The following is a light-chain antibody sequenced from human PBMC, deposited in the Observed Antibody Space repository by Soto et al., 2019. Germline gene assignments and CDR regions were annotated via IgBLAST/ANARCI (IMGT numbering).Light chain of an antibody. CDR2: AAS. V-gene: IGKV1-39*01. Sequence: DIQITHSPFSLSASLGYIFTITFRASQSISSYLNWYQQKPGKAPKLLIYAASSLQSGVPSRFSGSGSGTDFTLTISSLQPEDFATYYCQQSYSTPITFGQGTRLEVK. CDR1: QSISSY. J-gene: IGKJ5*01. CDR3: QQSYSTPIT.